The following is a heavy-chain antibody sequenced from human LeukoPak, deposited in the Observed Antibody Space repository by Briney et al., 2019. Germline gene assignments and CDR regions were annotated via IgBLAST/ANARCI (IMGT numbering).Heavy chain of an antibody. CDR3: ARSLTHGVGDF. Sequence: GGSLRLSCEGSGFTFSAHSMNWVRQALGKGLEWVSSLSADSDYIYYTDSVRGRFTISRDNAKNSLFLQMNSLRAEDTAVYFCARSLTHGVGDFWDQGTLVTVSS. D-gene: IGHD3-3*01. V-gene: IGHV3-21*01. CDR2: LSADSDYI. CDR1: GFTFSAHS. J-gene: IGHJ4*02.